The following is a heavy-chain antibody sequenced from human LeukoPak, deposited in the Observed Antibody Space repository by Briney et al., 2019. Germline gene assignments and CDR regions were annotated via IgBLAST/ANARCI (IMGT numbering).Heavy chain of an antibody. Sequence: HAGGSLRLSCAASGFTFSSYWMHWVRQAPGKGLVWVSHINNDGSSTSYADSVKGRFTISRDNAKNTLYLQTNSLRAEDTAVYYCAREAGGSYYSNVNWFDPWGQGTLVTVSS. CDR2: INNDGSST. J-gene: IGHJ5*02. CDR3: AREAGGSYYSNVNWFDP. V-gene: IGHV3-74*01. CDR1: GFTFSSYW. D-gene: IGHD1-26*01.